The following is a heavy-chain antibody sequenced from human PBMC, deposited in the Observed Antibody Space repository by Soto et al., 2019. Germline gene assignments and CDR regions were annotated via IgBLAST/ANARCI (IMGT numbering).Heavy chain of an antibody. CDR3: ARESEDLTSNFDY. J-gene: IGHJ4*02. Sequence: ASVNVSCKASGYTFTGYFMHWVRQAPGQGLEWMGWINPYSGGADYAQSFQGRFTISRDNAKNSLYLEMNSLRAEDTAVYYCARESEDLTSNFDYWGQGTLVTVSS. V-gene: IGHV1-2*02. CDR2: INPYSGGA. CDR1: GYTFTGYF.